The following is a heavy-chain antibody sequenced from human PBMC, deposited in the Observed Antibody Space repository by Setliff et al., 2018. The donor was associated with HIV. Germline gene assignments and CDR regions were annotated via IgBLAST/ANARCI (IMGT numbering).Heavy chain of an antibody. V-gene: IGHV4-59*01. Sequence: SETLSLTFTVSGGSISSYYWSWIRQPPGKGLEWIGYIYYSGSTNYNPSLKSRVTISVDTSRNHFSLKLISVTAADTAVYYCAREITYDYVWGSFRQGAFDIWGQGTLVTVSS. CDR1: GGSISSYY. D-gene: IGHD3-16*01. J-gene: IGHJ3*02. CDR2: IYYSGST. CDR3: AREITYDYVWGSFRQGAFDI.